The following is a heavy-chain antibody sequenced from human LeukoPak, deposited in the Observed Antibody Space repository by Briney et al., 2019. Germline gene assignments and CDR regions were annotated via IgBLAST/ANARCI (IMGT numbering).Heavy chain of an antibody. D-gene: IGHD5-18*01. Sequence: GGSLRLSCAASEFTFSSYAMHWVRQAPGKGLEWVAFIRYDGSNKYYADSVKGRFTISRDNSKNTLYLQMNSLRAEDTAVYYWAKDLEVETSMITDYWGQGTLVTVSS. J-gene: IGHJ4*02. CDR1: EFTFSSYA. V-gene: IGHV3-30*02. CDR2: IRYDGSNK. CDR3: AKDLEVETSMITDY.